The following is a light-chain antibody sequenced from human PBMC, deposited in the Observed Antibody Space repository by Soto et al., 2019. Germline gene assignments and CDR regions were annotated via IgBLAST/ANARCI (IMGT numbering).Light chain of an antibody. CDR1: QNIGAA. J-gene: IGKJ2*01. V-gene: IGKV1-5*03. CDR2: RTS. Sequence: DIQMTQSPSTLSASVGDRVTITCRASQNIGAALAWYQQKPGKAPNLLIYRTSTLEAGVPSRFSGTGSGTDFTLAISGLQPDDFVTYYCQQYHIFLTFGQGTKLEIK. CDR3: QQYHIFLT.